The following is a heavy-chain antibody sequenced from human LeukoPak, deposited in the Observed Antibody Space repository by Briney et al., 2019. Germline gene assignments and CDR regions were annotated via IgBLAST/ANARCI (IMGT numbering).Heavy chain of an antibody. Sequence: GGSLRLSCVASGFSFGNYAMSWVRQAPGKGLQWVSQISGTGGATWYAGFARDRFTISRDNSKKTLYLQMSGLRVEDTAMYYCAKREEGITIFGVVTPNWFDPWGQGTLVTVSS. V-gene: IGHV3-23*01. CDR3: AKREEGITIFGVVTPNWFDP. CDR2: ISGTGGAT. D-gene: IGHD3-3*01. CDR1: GFSFGNYA. J-gene: IGHJ5*02.